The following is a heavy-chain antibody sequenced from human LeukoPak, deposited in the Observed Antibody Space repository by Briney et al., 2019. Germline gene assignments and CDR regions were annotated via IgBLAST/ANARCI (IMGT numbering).Heavy chain of an antibody. CDR1: GCSISENY. J-gene: IGHJ6*03. Sequence: SETLSLTCTVDGCSISENYWGWIRQPQGKGLEWIGYIYTTGTTTYNPSVESRVTISVDTSANLFSLRLASVTAADTALYCCARLYCVSDKCYRHLYYMDVWGKGTRVTVSS. CDR3: ARLYCVSDKCYRHLYYMDV. CDR2: IYTTGTT. D-gene: IGHD2-21*02. V-gene: IGHV4-4*09.